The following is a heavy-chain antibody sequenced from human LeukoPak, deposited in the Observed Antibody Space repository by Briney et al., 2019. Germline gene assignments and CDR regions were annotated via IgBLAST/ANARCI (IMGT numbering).Heavy chain of an antibody. V-gene: IGHV4-39*01. CDR1: GGSISSSSYY. CDR3: ARRLGRWYFDY. J-gene: IGHJ4*02. CDR2: IYYSGST. D-gene: IGHD3-16*01. Sequence: PSETLSLTCTVSGGSISSSSYYWGWIRQPPGKGLEWIGSIYYSGSTYYNPSLKSRVTISVDTSKNQFSLKLSSVTAAGTAVYYCARRLGRWYFDYWGQGTLVTVSS.